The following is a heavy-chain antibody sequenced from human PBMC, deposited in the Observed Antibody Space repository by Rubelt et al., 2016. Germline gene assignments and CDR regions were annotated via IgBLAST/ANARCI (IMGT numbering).Heavy chain of an antibody. Sequence: SVKVSCKASGYTFTSYGISWVRQAPGQGLEWMGWISAYNGNTNYAQKLQGRVTMTTDTSTSTAYMELRSLRSDDTAVYYCARNSWYNYDFWSGPGVAFDIWGQGTMVTVSS. CDR2: ISAYNGNT. J-gene: IGHJ3*02. CDR1: GYTFTSYG. V-gene: IGHV1-18*01. D-gene: IGHD3-3*01. CDR3: ARNSWYNYDFWSGPGVAFDI.